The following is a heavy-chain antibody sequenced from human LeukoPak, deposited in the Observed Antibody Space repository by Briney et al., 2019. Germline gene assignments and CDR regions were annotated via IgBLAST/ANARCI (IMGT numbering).Heavy chain of an antibody. CDR1: GYSFTTYW. J-gene: IGHJ4*02. Sequence: GESLKISCKGSGYSFTTYWIGWVRQMPGKGLEWMGIIYPGDSDTRYSPSFQGQVTISADKSTNTAYLQWSSLKASDTAIYYCARRPQLRSELDYWRQGTLVTVSS. D-gene: IGHD1-7*01. V-gene: IGHV5-51*01. CDR3: ARRPQLRSELDY. CDR2: IYPGDSDT.